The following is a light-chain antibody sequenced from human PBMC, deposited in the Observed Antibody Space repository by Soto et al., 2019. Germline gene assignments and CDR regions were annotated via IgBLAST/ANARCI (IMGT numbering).Light chain of an antibody. CDR1: FSSIGSNT. Sequence: QSVLTQPPSASGAPGQKVTISCSGSFSSIGSNTVNWFQHVPGTAPRLLIYLNNQRPSGVPDRFSGSRSGTSASLAISGLQSDDEAIYYCAAWDDSLDGWVFGGGTKLTVL. V-gene: IGLV1-44*01. CDR3: AAWDDSLDGWV. CDR2: LNN. J-gene: IGLJ3*02.